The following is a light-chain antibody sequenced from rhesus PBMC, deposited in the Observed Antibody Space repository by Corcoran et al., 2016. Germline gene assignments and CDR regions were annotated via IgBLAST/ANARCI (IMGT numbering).Light chain of an antibody. J-gene: IGKJ1*01. CDR1: QGISSW. V-gene: IGKV1-18*01. CDR3: QHVYNTPWT. Sequence: DIQMTQSPSSLSASVGDKVTITCRASQGISSWLAWYQQKPGKAPKLLIYGASSLQSGVPSRVRGTGSWTDYTLTFSSLQPEDFATYYFQHVYNTPWTFGQVTKVEIK. CDR2: GAS.